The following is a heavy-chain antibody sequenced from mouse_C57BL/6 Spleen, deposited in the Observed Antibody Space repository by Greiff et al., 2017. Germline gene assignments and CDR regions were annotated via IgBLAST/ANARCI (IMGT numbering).Heavy chain of an antibody. Sequence: VQLQQSGAELAKPGASVKLSCKASGYTFTSYWMHWVKQRPGQGLEWIGYINPSSGYTKYNQKFKDKATLTADKSSSTAYMQVSSLTYADSAVYYCAGEYDESNYFDYWGQGTTLTDSS. D-gene: IGHD2-4*01. CDR2: INPSSGYT. J-gene: IGHJ2*01. V-gene: IGHV1-7*01. CDR3: AGEYDESNYFDY. CDR1: GYTFTSYW.